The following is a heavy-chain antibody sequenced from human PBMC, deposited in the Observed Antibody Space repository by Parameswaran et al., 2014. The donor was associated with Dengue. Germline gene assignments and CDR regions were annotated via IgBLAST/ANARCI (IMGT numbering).Heavy chain of an antibody. CDR2: ISSNGGST. Sequence: WIRQPPGKGLEYVSAISSNGGSTYYADSVKGRFTISRDNSKNTLYLQMSSLRAEDTAVYYCVKDRTGYCSSTSCYARYGMDVWGQGTTVTVSS. J-gene: IGHJ6*02. V-gene: IGHV3-64D*06. CDR3: VKDRTGYCSSTSCYARYGMDV. D-gene: IGHD2-2*01.